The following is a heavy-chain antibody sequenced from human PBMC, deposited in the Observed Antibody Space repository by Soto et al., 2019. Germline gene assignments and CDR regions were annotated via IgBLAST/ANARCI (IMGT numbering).Heavy chain of an antibody. CDR3: ARVLTVGHLGY. CDR1: GGSVSGHY. CDR2: IYYDGSA. Sequence: SDTLSLTCIVSGGSVSGHYWSWIRLAPGKGLEWIGYIYYDGSAEYNPSVGSRVTMSVATSKNQFSLRLTSVTAADTAVYYCARVLTVGHLGYWGQGILVTVSS. J-gene: IGHJ4*02. D-gene: IGHD4-17*01. V-gene: IGHV4-59*02.